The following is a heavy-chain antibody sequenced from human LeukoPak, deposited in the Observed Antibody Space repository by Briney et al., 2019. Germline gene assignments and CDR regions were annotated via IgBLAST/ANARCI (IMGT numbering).Heavy chain of an antibody. V-gene: IGHV3-33*01. J-gene: IGHJ4*02. D-gene: IGHD3-3*01. Sequence: GGSLRLSCAASGFTFSSYGMHWVRQAPGKGLEWVADIWYDGSNKYYADSVKGRFTISRDNSKNTLYLQMNSLRAEDTAVYYCARDAKRPPTGYFSNWGQGTLVTVSS. CDR1: GFTFSSYG. CDR2: IWYDGSNK. CDR3: ARDAKRPPTGYFSN.